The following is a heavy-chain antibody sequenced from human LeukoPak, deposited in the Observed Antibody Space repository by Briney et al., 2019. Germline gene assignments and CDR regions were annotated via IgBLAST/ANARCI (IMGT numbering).Heavy chain of an antibody. V-gene: IGHV3-21*01. CDR3: ARDPYSGAYGDTYYYYMDV. D-gene: IGHD1-26*01. J-gene: IGHJ6*03. CDR2: ITSSSTYT. CDR1: GFSFSSYN. Sequence: GGSLRLSCAASGFSFSSYNMNWVRQTPGKGLEWVSSITSSSTYTFYADSVKGRFTISRDNARNSLYLQMNSLRAEDTAVYYCARDPYSGAYGDTYYYYMDVWGKGTTVTISS.